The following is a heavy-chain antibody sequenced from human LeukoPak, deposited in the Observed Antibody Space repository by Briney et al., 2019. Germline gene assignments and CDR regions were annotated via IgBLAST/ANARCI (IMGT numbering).Heavy chain of an antibody. CDR2: ISSSSSTI. CDR1: GFTFSTFA. CDR3: ARSYSSSWYFDY. J-gene: IGHJ4*02. D-gene: IGHD6-13*01. V-gene: IGHV3-48*01. Sequence: GGSLRLSCTASGFTFSTFAMNWVRQAPGKGLEWVSYISSSSSTIYYADSVKGRFTISRDNAKNSLYLQMNGLRAEDTAVYYCARSYSSSWYFDYWGQGTLVTVSS.